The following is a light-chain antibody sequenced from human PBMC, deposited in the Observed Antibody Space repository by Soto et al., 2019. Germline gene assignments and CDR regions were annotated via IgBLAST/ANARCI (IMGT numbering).Light chain of an antibody. J-gene: IGLJ1*01. CDR2: DVS. Sequence: QSALTQPRSVSGSPGQSVTISCTGTSSDVGGYNYLSWYQQHPGKAPKLMIYDVSKRPSGVPDRFSGSKSGNTASLTISGLQAEDEADYYCCSYAGSYTFNYVFGTGTKLTVL. CDR1: SSDVGGYNY. V-gene: IGLV2-11*01. CDR3: CSYAGSYTFNYV.